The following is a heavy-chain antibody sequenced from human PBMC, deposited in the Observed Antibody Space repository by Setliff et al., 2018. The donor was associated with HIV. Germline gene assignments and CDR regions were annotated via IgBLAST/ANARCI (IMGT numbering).Heavy chain of an antibody. CDR2: IYPGDSDT. Sequence: GESLKISCKGSGYSFPNYWIAWVRQMPGKGLEWMGIIYPGDSDTRYSPSFQGQVTISADKSISTAYLQWGSLKASDTAMYYCARHLIPGDPRYSSSWYYWGQGTLVTVSS. J-gene: IGHJ4*02. D-gene: IGHD6-13*01. V-gene: IGHV5-51*01. CDR1: GYSFPNYW. CDR3: ARHLIPGDPRYSSSWYY.